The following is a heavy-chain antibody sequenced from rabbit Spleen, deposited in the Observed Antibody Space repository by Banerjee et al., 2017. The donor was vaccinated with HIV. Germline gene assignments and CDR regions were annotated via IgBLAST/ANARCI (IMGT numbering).Heavy chain of an antibody. Sequence: QEQLVESGGGLVKPGGTLTLTCKASGFSFSSYYYMCWVRQAPGKGLEWIGCIYTGSSSTTWYATWAKGRFTISKTSTTTVTLQMTSLTAADTATYLCARRDGNALGASHGLWGPGTLVTVS. V-gene: IGHV1S45*01. CDR1: GFSFSSYYY. CDR3: ARRDGNALGASHGL. CDR2: IYTGSSSTT. D-gene: IGHD6-1*01. J-gene: IGHJ4*01.